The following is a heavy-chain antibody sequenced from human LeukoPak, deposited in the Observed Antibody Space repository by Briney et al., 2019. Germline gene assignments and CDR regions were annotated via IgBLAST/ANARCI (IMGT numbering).Heavy chain of an antibody. CDR3: ARAGAAAGDLYYYYYYMDV. J-gene: IGHJ6*03. Sequence: GASVKVSCKASGYTFTSYGISWVRQAPGQGLEWMGWISAYNGNTTYAQKLQGRVTMTTDTSTSTAYMELRSLRSDDTAVYYCARAGAAAGDLYYYYYYMDVWGKGTTVTVSS. V-gene: IGHV1-18*01. D-gene: IGHD6-13*01. CDR2: ISAYNGNT. CDR1: GYTFTSYG.